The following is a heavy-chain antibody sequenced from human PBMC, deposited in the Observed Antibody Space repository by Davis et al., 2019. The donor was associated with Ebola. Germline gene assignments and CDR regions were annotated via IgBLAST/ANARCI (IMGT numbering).Heavy chain of an antibody. CDR1: GFTFSNAW. D-gene: IGHD2-2*01. CDR2: IKQDGSEK. V-gene: IGHV3-7*03. Sequence: GESLKISCAASGFTFSNAWMNWVRQAPGKGLEWVANIKQDGSEKYYVDSVKGRFTISRDNAKNSLYLQMNSLRAEDTAVYYCARETGYCSSSNCQYTDYWGQGTLVTVSS. J-gene: IGHJ4*02. CDR3: ARETGYCSSSNCQYTDY.